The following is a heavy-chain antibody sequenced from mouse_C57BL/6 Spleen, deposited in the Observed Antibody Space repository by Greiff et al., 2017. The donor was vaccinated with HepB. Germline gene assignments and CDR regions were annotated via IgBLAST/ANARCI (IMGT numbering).Heavy chain of an antibody. D-gene: IGHD2-4*01. CDR2: IYPSDSET. Sequence: VQLQQPGAELVRPGSSVKLSCKASGYTFTSYWMDWVKQRPGQGLEWIGNIYPSDSETHYNQKFKDKATLTVDKSSSTAYMQLSSLTSEDSAVYYYARLGDYDLYAMDYWGQGTSVTVSS. CDR3: ARLGDYDLYAMDY. V-gene: IGHV1-61*01. J-gene: IGHJ4*01. CDR1: GYTFTSYW.